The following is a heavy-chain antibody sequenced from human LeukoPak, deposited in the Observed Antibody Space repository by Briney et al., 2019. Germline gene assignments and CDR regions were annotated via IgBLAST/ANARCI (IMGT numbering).Heavy chain of an antibody. CDR3: ARDILATSIAAPYY. V-gene: IGHV4-39*07. CDR2: IFYSGRT. J-gene: IGHJ4*02. Sequence: SETLSLTCTVSGGSISRSTYYWGWIRQPPGKGLEWIGSIFYSGRTYYSPSLKSRVTMSVDTSKNQFSLRLSSVNAADTAVYYCARDILATSIAAPYYWGQGTLVTVSS. CDR1: GGSISRSTYY. D-gene: IGHD6-13*01.